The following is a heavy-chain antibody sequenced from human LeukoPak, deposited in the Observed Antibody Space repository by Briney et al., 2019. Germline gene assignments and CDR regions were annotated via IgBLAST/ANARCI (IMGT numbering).Heavy chain of an antibody. V-gene: IGHV1-2*04. Sequence: GASVKVSCKASGYTFTGYYMHWVRQAPGQGLEWMGWINPNSGGTNYAQKFQGWVTMTRDTSISTAYMELSRLRSDDTAVYYCARDHRNWGQTRVGLPGYWGQGTLVTVSS. CDR3: ARDHRNWGQTRVGLPGY. CDR2: INPNSGGT. CDR1: GYTFTGYY. J-gene: IGHJ4*02. D-gene: IGHD7-27*01.